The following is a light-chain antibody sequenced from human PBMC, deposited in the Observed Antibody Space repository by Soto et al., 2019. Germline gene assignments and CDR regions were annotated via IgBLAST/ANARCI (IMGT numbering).Light chain of an antibody. Sequence: QSVLTQPPSASGTPGQRVTISCSGSSSNIGSNYVYWYQQLPVTAAKLLIYRNNQRPSGVPDRFSGSKSGTSASLAISGLRSEDEADYYCAAWDDSLSGPVFGGGTKLTVL. J-gene: IGLJ3*02. CDR1: SSNIGSNY. CDR2: RNN. V-gene: IGLV1-47*01. CDR3: AAWDDSLSGPV.